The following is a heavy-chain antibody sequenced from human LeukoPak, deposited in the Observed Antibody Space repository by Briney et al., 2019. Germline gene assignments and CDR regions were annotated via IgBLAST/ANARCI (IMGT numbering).Heavy chain of an antibody. CDR2: IYPGDSDT. CDR3: ARQADYNILTGYFKGHLDY. V-gene: IGHV5-51*01. Sequence: GESLKISCKGSGYSVNTYWIAWVRQMPGKGLEGMGIIYPGDSDTRYSPSFQGQVTISTDESISTAYLQWSSLKASDTAMYYCARQADYNILTGYFKGHLDYWGQGTLVTVSS. CDR1: GYSVNTYW. D-gene: IGHD3-9*01. J-gene: IGHJ4*02.